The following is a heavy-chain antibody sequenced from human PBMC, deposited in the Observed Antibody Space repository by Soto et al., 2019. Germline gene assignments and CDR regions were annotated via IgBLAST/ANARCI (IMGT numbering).Heavy chain of an antibody. CDR2: INHSGST. CDR3: AITSIGYCSSTSCQYDY. V-gene: IGHV4-34*01. D-gene: IGHD2-2*01. Sequence: SETLSLTCAVYGGSFSGYYWSWIRQPPGKGLEWIGEINHSGSTNYNPSLKSRVTISVDTSKNQFSLKLSSVTAADTAVYYCAITSIGYCSSTSCQYDYWGQGTLVTVSS. J-gene: IGHJ4*02. CDR1: GGSFSGYY.